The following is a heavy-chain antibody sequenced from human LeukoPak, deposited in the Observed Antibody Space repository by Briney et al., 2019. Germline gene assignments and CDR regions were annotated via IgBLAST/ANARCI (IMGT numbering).Heavy chain of an antibody. J-gene: IGHJ4*02. D-gene: IGHD5-24*01. CDR1: GGSISSSSYY. CDR3: ARHLRWLQPFDY. CDR2: IYYSGST. V-gene: IGHV4-39*01. Sequence: PSEALSLTCTVSGGSISSSSYYWGWIRQPPGKGLEWIGSIYYSGSTYYNPSLKGRVTISVDTSKNQFSLKLSSVTAADTAVYYCARHLRWLQPFDYWGQGTLVTVSS.